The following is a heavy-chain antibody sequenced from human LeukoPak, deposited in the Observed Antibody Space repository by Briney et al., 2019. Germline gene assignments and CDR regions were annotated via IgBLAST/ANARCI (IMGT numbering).Heavy chain of an antibody. CDR3: ARGKWGYGGNPNFDY. CDR1: GGSFSGYY. CDR2: INHSGST. J-gene: IGHJ4*02. Sequence: SETLSLTCAVYGGSFSGYYWSWIRQPPGKGLEWIGEINHSGSTNYNPSLKSRVTISVDTSKNQFSLKLSSVTAADTAVYYCARGKWGYGGNPNFDYWGQGTLVTVSS. D-gene: IGHD4-23*01. V-gene: IGHV4-34*01.